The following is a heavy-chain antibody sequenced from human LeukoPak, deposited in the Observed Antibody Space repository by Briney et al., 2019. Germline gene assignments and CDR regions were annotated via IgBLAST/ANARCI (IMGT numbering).Heavy chain of an antibody. CDR3: ARDRTLSAY. J-gene: IGHJ4*02. Sequence: GGSLRLSCAVSGFTFRSYWMSWVRQAPGKGLEWVANIKEDGSEKCYVDSVKGRFTISRDNAKNSLYLQMNSLRAEDTAVYYCARDRTLSAYWGQGTLVTVSS. V-gene: IGHV3-7*01. D-gene: IGHD1/OR15-1a*01. CDR2: IKEDGSEK. CDR1: GFTFRSYW.